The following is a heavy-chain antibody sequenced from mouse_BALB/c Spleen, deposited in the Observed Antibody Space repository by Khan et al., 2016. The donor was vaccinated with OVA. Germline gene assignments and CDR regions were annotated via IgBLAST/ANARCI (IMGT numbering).Heavy chain of an antibody. J-gene: IGHJ3*01. CDR3: ARHNYGPFAY. D-gene: IGHD1-1*01. Sequence: EVELVESGGDLVKPGGSLKLSCAASGFTFSTYAMSWVRQTPDKRLEWVATINTGGDYIYYPDSVRGRFASSRDNATTTLYLQMTSLKSEDSAMYYCARHNYGPFAYWGQGTLVTVSA. V-gene: IGHV5-6*01. CDR1: GFTFSTYA. CDR2: INTGGDYI.